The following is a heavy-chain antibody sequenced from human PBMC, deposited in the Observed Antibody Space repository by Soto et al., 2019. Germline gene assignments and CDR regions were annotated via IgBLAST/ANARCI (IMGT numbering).Heavy chain of an antibody. D-gene: IGHD2-15*01. V-gene: IGHV4-59*01. CDR3: ASADCSGDSCYFDN. CDR2: IYYSGST. Sequence: SETLSLTCTVSGGSISSYYWSWIRQPPGKGLEWIGYIYYSGSTNYNPSLKSRVTISVDTSKNQFSLKLSSVTAADTAVYSCASADCSGDSCYFDNWGQGTLVTVSS. J-gene: IGHJ4*02. CDR1: GGSISSYY.